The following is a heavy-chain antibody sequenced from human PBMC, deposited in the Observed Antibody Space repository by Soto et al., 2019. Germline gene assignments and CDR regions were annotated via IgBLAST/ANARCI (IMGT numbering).Heavy chain of an antibody. CDR3: ARLGSGSYHYYYYGMDV. D-gene: IGHD3-10*01. CDR2: IIPILGIA. V-gene: IGHV1-69*02. CDR1: GGTFSSYT. Sequence: ASVKVSCKSSGGTFSSYTISCVRQAPGQGLEWMGRIIPILGIANYAQKFQGRVTITADTSTSTAYMELRSLRSDDTAVYYCARLGSGSYHYYYYGMDVWGQGTTVTVSS. J-gene: IGHJ6*02.